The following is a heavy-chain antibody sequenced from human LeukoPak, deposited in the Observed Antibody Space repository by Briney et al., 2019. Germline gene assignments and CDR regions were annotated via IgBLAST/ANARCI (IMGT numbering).Heavy chain of an antibody. Sequence: SETLSLTCTVSGGSITSYYWSWIRQPPGKGLEWIGYIYYSGSTNYNPSLKSRVPISLDTSKNQFSLKLSSVTAADTAVYYCARSHDFAHWGFWGQGTMVTVSS. D-gene: IGHD3-16*01. CDR2: IYYSGST. J-gene: IGHJ3*01. V-gene: IGHV4-59*01. CDR1: GGSITSYY. CDR3: ARSHDFAHWGF.